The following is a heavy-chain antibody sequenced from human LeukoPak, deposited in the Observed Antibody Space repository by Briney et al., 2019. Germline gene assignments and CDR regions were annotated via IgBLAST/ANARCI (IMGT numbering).Heavy chain of an antibody. Sequence: PSETLSLTCTVSGGSISSGGNYCSWIRQPPGKGLEWIGYIYYRGSTNYNPSLKSRVSISVDTSKNQFSLRLNSATAADTAVYYCARGGDYGDLRYFDYWGQGTLVTVSS. V-gene: IGHV4-61*08. CDR3: ARGGDYGDLRYFDY. D-gene: IGHD4-17*01. J-gene: IGHJ4*02. CDR1: GGSISSGGNY. CDR2: IYYRGST.